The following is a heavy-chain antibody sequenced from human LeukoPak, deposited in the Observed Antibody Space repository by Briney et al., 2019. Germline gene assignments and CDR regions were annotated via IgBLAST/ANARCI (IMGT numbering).Heavy chain of an antibody. CDR2: IYYSGTT. D-gene: IGHD6-13*01. J-gene: IGHJ4*02. V-gene: IGHV4-59*11. CDR3: ARGVYIAAAQYGY. Sequence: SETLSLTCTVSGGSISSHYWSWIRQPPGKGLEWVGYIYYSGTTNYNPSLKSRVTISVDTSKSQFPLKLSSVTAADTAVYYCARGVYIAAAQYGYWGQGTLVTVSS. CDR1: GGSISSHY.